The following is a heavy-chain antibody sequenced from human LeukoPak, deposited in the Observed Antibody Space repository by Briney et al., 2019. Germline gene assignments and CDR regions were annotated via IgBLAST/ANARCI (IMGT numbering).Heavy chain of an antibody. CDR3: ATDPPYDFWSGIWDAFDI. D-gene: IGHD3-3*01. CDR1: GHTFTDYY. J-gene: IGHJ3*02. Sequence: GASVKVSCKASGHTFTDYYMHWVQQAPGKGLEWMGRVDPEDGETIYAEKFQGRVTITADTSTDTAYMELSSLRSEDTAVYYCATDPPYDFWSGIWDAFDIWGQGTMVTVSS. CDR2: VDPEDGET. V-gene: IGHV1-69-2*01.